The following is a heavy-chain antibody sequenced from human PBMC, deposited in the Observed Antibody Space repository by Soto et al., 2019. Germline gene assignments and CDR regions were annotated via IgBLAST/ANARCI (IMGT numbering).Heavy chain of an antibody. CDR2: TGISGRTT. CDR3: ATVHNTSRSFDY. J-gene: IGHJ4*02. CDR1: GFTITPSA. D-gene: IGHD1-20*01. V-gene: IGHV3-23*01. Sequence: PGGSLRLSCAASGFTITPSAMSWVRQAPGKGLEWVSTTGISGRTTYYADSVKGRFTVSRDDSKNTLDLQMSSLRAEDTAVYYCATVHNTSRSFDYWGQGTPVTVSS.